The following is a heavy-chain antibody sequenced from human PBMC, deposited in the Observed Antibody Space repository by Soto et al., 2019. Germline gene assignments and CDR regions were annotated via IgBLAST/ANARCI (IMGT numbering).Heavy chain of an antibody. D-gene: IGHD4-17*01. CDR3: ARGPDDSDVPRWDH. Sequence: QVQLVQSGPEVRKPGASVRLSCATSGYNFNQYYIHWVRQAPGQGLGWLGIINLRGGTTEYAHKLRGRVTVTGDTSTRTAYMALSSLRSQDTAVYVCARGPDDSDVPRWDHWGQGTLITVSS. CDR1: GYNFNQYY. V-gene: IGHV1-46*02. J-gene: IGHJ4*02. CDR2: INLRGGTT.